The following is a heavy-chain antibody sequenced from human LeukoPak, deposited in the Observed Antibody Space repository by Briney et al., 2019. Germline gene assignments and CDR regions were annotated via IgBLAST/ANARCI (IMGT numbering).Heavy chain of an antibody. Sequence: SETLSLTRTVSGGSMSSYYWNWARQPAGKGLEWIGRIYTSENTNYNPSLKSRVTMSVDTSKNQFSLNLSSVTAADTAVYYCARGSSGTAFDYWGQGTLVTVSS. CDR1: GGSMSSYY. CDR3: ARGSSGTAFDY. CDR2: IYTSENT. J-gene: IGHJ4*02. D-gene: IGHD3-10*01. V-gene: IGHV4-4*07.